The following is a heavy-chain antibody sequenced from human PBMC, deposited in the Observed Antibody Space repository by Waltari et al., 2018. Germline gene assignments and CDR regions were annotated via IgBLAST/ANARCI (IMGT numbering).Heavy chain of an antibody. CDR1: GGSISSSNW. D-gene: IGHD2-2*01. CDR2: IYHSGST. Sequence: QVQLQESGPGLVKPSGTLSLTCAVSGGSISSSNWWSWVRQPPGKGLEWSGEIYHSGSTNYNPSLKSRVTLSVDKSKNQFSLKLSSVTAADTAVYYCARSLGYCSSTSCDYWGQGTLVTVSS. CDR3: ARSLGYCSSTSCDY. V-gene: IGHV4-4*02. J-gene: IGHJ4*02.